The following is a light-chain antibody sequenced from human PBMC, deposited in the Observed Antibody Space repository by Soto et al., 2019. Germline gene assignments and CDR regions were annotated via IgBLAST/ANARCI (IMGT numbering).Light chain of an antibody. V-gene: IGKV1-39*01. CDR2: GVS. CDR1: QTISRY. J-gene: IGKJ1*01. CDR3: QQSYITPWT. Sequence: DIQMTQSPSSLSASVGDRVTITCRASQTISRYLNWYQQKPGKAPNLLIYGVSTLQSGVPSRFSGSGFGTDFALTISSLQPEDFATYYCQQSYITPWTFGQGTRVDIK.